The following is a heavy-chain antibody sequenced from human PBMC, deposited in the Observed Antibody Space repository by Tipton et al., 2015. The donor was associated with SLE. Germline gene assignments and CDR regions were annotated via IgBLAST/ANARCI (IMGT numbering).Heavy chain of an antibody. J-gene: IGHJ5*02. CDR3: ARHHYHDEGYNWFDP. Sequence: TLSLTCTVSGGSISSYYWSWIRQPPGEGLEWIGYIYYIGSTNYNPSLSSRVTISVDTSKNQFSLKLSSVTAADTAVYYCARHHYHDEGYNWFDPWGQGTLVTVSS. V-gene: IGHV4-59*01. D-gene: IGHD3-22*01. CDR1: GGSISSYY. CDR2: IYYIGST.